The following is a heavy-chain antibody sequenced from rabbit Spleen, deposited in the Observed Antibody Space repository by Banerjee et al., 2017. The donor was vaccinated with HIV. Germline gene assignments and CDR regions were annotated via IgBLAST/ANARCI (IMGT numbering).Heavy chain of an antibody. D-gene: IGHD2-1*01. CDR2: IYGGSSGTA. CDR3: ARSDNYGDWAYTL. V-gene: IGHV1S40*01. CDR1: GFSFSSYYY. Sequence: QSLEESGGDLVKPGASLTLTCTASGFSFSSYYYMCWVRQAPGKGLEWIACIYGGSSGTAYHASWANGRFTISKTSSTTVTLQLTSLTVADTATYFCARSDNYGDWAYTLWGPGTLVTVS. J-gene: IGHJ4*01.